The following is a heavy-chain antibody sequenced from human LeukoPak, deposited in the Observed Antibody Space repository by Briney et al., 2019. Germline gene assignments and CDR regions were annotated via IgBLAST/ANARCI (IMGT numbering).Heavy chain of an antibody. CDR2: IYYSGST. D-gene: IGHD2-2*01. Sequence: KPSETLSLTCTVSGGSVSSGSYYWSWIRQPPGKGLEWIGYIYYSGSTNYNPSLKSRVTISVDTSKNQFSLKLSSVTAADTAVYYCARCCSSTSCYANYYGMDVWGQGTTVTVSS. V-gene: IGHV4-61*01. J-gene: IGHJ6*02. CDR1: GGSVSSGSYY. CDR3: ARCCSSTSCYANYYGMDV.